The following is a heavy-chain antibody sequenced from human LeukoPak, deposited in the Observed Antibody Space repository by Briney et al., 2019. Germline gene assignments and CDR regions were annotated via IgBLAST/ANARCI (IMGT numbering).Heavy chain of an antibody. CDR1: GFTFSSYA. D-gene: IGHD5-24*01. CDR2: ISYDGRNK. CDR3: ARDVEMATTYYYYGMDV. Sequence: GGSLRLSCAASGFTFSSYAMHWVRQAPGKGLEWVAVISYDGRNKYYADSVKGRFTISRDNSKNTLYLQMNSLRAEDTAVYYCARDVEMATTYYYYGMDVWGQGTTVTVSS. V-gene: IGHV3-30*04. J-gene: IGHJ6*02.